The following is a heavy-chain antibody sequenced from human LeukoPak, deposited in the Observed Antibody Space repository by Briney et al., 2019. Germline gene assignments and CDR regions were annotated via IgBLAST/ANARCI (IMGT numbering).Heavy chain of an antibody. J-gene: IGHJ3*02. CDR2: ISSSGSTI. CDR1: GFTFSSYE. CDR3: ARRKNAVLLWFGEPKSFDI. Sequence: GGSLRLSCAASGFTFSSYEMNWVRQAPGKGLEGVSYISSSGSTIYYADSVKGRFTISRDNAKNSLYLQMNRLRAEDTAVYYCARRKNAVLLWFGEPKSFDIWGQGTMVTVSS. V-gene: IGHV3-48*03. D-gene: IGHD3-10*01.